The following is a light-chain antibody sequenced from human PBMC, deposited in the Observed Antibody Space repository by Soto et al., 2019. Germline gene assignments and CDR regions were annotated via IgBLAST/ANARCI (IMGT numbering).Light chain of an antibody. J-gene: IGLJ1*01. V-gene: IGLV2-14*03. CDR3: SSYTTSNTRQIV. CDR2: DVT. CDR1: SSDVGGYNY. Sequence: QSALTQPASVSGSPGQSITISCTGTSSDVGGYNYVSWYQHHPGKAPKLIIHDVTNRPSGVSNPFSGSKSGNTASLTISGLQPEDEADYYCSSYTTSNTRQIVFGTGTKLTVL.